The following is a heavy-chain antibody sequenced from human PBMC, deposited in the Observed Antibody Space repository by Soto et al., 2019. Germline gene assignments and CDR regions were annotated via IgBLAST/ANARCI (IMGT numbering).Heavy chain of an antibody. CDR2: IWYDGSNK. CDR3: ARDHPNYDFWSGYPFDY. Sequence: PGGSLRLSCAASGFTCSSYGMHWVRQAPGKGLEWVAVIWYDGSNKYYADSVKGRFTISRDNSKNTLYLQMNSLRAEDTAVYYCARDHPNYDFWSGYPFDYWGQGTLVTVSS. J-gene: IGHJ4*02. CDR1: GFTCSSYG. V-gene: IGHV3-33*01. D-gene: IGHD3-3*01.